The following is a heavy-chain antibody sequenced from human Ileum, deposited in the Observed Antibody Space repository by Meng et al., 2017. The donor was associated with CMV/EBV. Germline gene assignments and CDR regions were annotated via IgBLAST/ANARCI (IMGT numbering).Heavy chain of an antibody. CDR2: INTEGSMI. Sequence: GESLKISCAASGFTFDTYWMHWVRQAPGKGLLWVSRINTEGSMIAYADSVKGRFTISRDNAKNTLHLQMNSLRAEDTAVYYCAAYDSSDEFDYWGQGTLVTVSS. D-gene: IGHD3-22*01. CDR1: GFTFDTYW. CDR3: AAYDSSDEFDY. V-gene: IGHV3-74*01. J-gene: IGHJ4*02.